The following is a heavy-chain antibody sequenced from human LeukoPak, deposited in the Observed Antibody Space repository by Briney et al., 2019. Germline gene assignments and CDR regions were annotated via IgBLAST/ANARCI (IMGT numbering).Heavy chain of an antibody. J-gene: IGHJ4*02. Sequence: ASVKVSCKASGYTFTGYYMHWVRQAPGQGLEWMGWISPNSGGTNYAQKFQGRVTMTRDTSISTAYVELSRLRSDDTAVYYCASESTVLSWSDYWGQGTLVTVSS. CDR1: GYTFTGYY. D-gene: IGHD4-11*01. V-gene: IGHV1-2*02. CDR3: ASESTVLSWSDY. CDR2: ISPNSGGT.